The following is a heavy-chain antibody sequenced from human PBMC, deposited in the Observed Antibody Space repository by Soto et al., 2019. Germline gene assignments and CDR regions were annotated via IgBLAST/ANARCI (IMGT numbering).Heavy chain of an antibody. CDR3: GRLEGLATISYYFDY. D-gene: IGHD3-9*01. CDR1: GDSISDSSHY. V-gene: IGHV4-39*01. J-gene: IGHJ4*02. CDR2: MYYSGST. Sequence: SETLSLTCIFSGDSISDSSHYWGWIRQPPGKGLEWIANMYYSGSTYYSPSLKSRVTISVDKSKNQFSLKLMSLSAADTAVYYCGRLEGLATISYYFDYWGQGALVTVSS.